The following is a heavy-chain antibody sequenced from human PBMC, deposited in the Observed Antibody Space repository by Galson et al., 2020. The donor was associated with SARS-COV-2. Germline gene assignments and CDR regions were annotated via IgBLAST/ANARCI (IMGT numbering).Heavy chain of an antibody. Sequence: SETLSLTCTVSTDSISNFLWTWIRQPPGKGLEWIGEIHYSGRSNYNPSLKSRVTMSLDTSMKHFSLKLRSVTVADTAVFYCARGAGMMSSGKYFDLWGRGTLVTVSS. J-gene: IGHJ2*01. D-gene: IGHD1-26*01. V-gene: IGHV4-59*08. CDR2: IHYSGRS. CDR3: ARGAGMMSSGKYFDL. CDR1: TDSISNFL.